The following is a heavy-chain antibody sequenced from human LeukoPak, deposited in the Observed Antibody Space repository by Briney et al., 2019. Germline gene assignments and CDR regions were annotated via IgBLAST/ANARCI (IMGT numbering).Heavy chain of an antibody. J-gene: IGHJ3*02. CDR3: ARRPKPRSKITLILTGTGGAFDI. CDR1: GFTFSSYW. D-gene: IGHD3-9*01. CDR2: IKQDGSEK. V-gene: IGHV3-7*01. Sequence: GGSLRLSCAASGFTFSSYWMSWVRQAPGKGLEWVANIKQDGSEKYYVDSVKGRFTISRDNAKNSLYLQMNSLRAEDTAVYYCARRPKPRSKITLILTGTGGAFDIWGQGTMVTVSS.